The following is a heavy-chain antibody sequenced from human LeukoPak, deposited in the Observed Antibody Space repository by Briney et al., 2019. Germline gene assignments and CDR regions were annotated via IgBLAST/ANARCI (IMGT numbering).Heavy chain of an antibody. CDR3: ARDSIIGTTVTTYYYYGMDV. J-gene: IGHJ6*02. Sequence: GGSLRLSCAASGFTFSGYSMNWVRQAPGKGLEWVSYISSSSSTIYYADSVKGRFTISRDNAKNSLYLQMNSLRAEDTAVYYCARDSIIGTTVTTYYYYGMDVWGQGTTVTVSS. V-gene: IGHV3-48*01. CDR1: GFTFSGYS. CDR2: ISSSSSTI. D-gene: IGHD4-17*01.